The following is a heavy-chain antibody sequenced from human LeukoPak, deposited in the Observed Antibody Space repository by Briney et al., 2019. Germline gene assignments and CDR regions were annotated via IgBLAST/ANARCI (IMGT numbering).Heavy chain of an antibody. CDR2: INHSGST. V-gene: IGHV4-34*01. D-gene: IGHD3-16*01. Sequence: PSETLSLTCAVCGGSFSGYYWSWIRQPPGKGLEWIGEINHSGSTNYNPSLKSRVTISVDTSKNQFSLKLSSVTAADTAVYYCARVEGFGRWFDPWGQGTLVTVSS. J-gene: IGHJ5*02. CDR3: ARVEGFGRWFDP. CDR1: GGSFSGYY.